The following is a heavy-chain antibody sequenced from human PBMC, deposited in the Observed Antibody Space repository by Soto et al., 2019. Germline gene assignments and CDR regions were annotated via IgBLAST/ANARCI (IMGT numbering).Heavy chain of an antibody. Sequence: QVQLVESGGGLVKPGGSLRLSCAASGFTFSDYYMSWIRQAPGKGREWVSYISSSGSTIYYADSVKGRFTISRDNAKSSVYVQRNSLRAEDTAVYYCASPAVTPHYGMDVWGQGTTVTVSS. J-gene: IGHJ6*02. V-gene: IGHV3-11*01. CDR1: GFTFSDYY. CDR3: ASPAVTPHYGMDV. CDR2: ISSSGSTI. D-gene: IGHD4-17*01.